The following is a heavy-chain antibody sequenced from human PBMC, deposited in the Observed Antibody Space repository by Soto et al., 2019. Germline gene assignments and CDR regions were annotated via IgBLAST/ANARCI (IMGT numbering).Heavy chain of an antibody. J-gene: IGHJ4*02. CDR2: IYYSGST. CDR3: ARLLDGLHFDY. V-gene: IGHV4-39*01. CDR1: SGSISSSSYY. D-gene: IGHD3-9*01. Sequence: SETLSLTCTVSSGSISSSSYYWGWIRQPPGKGLEWIGTIYYSGSTYYNPSLKSRVTISVDTSKNQFSLKLSSVTAADTAVYYCARLLDGLHFDYWGQGTLVTVSS.